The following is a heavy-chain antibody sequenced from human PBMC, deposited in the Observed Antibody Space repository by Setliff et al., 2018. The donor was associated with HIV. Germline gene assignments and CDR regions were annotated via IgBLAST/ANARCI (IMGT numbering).Heavy chain of an antibody. CDR3: ARHFRYPGIAVAGIDY. J-gene: IGHJ4*01. V-gene: IGHV4-39*01. Sequence: SETLSLTCTVSAGSIRSSTYYWAWIRQPPGKGLEWIGTIYYSGSTYYNPSLKSRATISVDMSKNQFSLRLTSVTAADTAVYYCARHFRYPGIAVAGIDYWGQGTLVTVSS. D-gene: IGHD6-19*01. CDR1: AGSIRSSTYY. CDR2: IYYSGST.